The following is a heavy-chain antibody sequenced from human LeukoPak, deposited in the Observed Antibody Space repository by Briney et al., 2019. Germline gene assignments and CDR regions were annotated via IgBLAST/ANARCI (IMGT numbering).Heavy chain of an antibody. CDR2: ISGSGGST. Sequence: PGGSLRLSCAASGFTFSSYAMIWVRQAPGEGLEWVSGISGSGGSTYYADSVKGRFTISRDNSKNTLYVQMNSLRAEDTAVYFCAKDMSGSYLGDFWGQGTLVTVSS. CDR3: AKDMSGSYLGDF. J-gene: IGHJ4*02. V-gene: IGHV3-23*01. CDR1: GFTFSSYA. D-gene: IGHD1-26*01.